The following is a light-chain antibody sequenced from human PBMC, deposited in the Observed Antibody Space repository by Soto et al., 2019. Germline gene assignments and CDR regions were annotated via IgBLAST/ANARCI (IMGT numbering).Light chain of an antibody. CDR1: QSVRSNY. V-gene: IGKV3-20*01. CDR2: GAS. J-gene: IGKJ1*01. Sequence: EIVLTQSPGTLSLSPGESATLSCRASQSVRSNYVAWYQQKPGQGPRLLIYGASSRATGIPDRFSGSGSGTDFTLSISRLGPEDFVVYYCQQYGSSPRTFGQGTKVDIK. CDR3: QQYGSSPRT.